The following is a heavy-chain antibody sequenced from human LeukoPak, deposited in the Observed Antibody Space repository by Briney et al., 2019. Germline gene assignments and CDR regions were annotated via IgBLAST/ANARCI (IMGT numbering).Heavy chain of an antibody. CDR1: GGSITGYY. CDR2: LLHTRGA. Sequence: SETLSLTCAVSGGSITGYYWNWSRQPPGKGVEWIGNLLHTRGAWYKSSLKSRVTTSVDTSKNEFSLKLSSVTAADTAVYYCARDLDGSGTDYWGQGTLVTVSS. D-gene: IGHD3-10*01. J-gene: IGHJ4*02. CDR3: ARDLDGSGTDY. V-gene: IGHV4-59*01.